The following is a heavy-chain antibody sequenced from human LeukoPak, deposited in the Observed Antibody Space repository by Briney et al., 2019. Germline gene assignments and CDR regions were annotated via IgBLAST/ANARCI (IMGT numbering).Heavy chain of an antibody. V-gene: IGHV4-38-2*02. CDR2: IYHTGST. J-gene: IGHJ6*03. CDR3: ARGPMYSSGWYPPYYYYYMDV. Sequence: SETLSLTCTVSGYSISSGYYWGWIRQPPGKGLEWIGSIYHTGSTYYNPSLKSRVTISVDTSKNQFSLKLSPVTAADTAVYYCARGPMYSSGWYPPYYYYYMDVWGKGTTVTVSS. CDR1: GYSISSGYY. D-gene: IGHD6-19*01.